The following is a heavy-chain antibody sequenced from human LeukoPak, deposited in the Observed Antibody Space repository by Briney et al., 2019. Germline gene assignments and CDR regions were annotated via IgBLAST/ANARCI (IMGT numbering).Heavy chain of an antibody. J-gene: IGHJ5*02. CDR1: GGSFSGYY. CDR3: ASHYYYDSSGYYNA. V-gene: IGHV4-34*01. Sequence: PSETLSLTCAVYGGSFSGYYWSWIRQPPGKGLEWIGEINHSGSTNYNPSLKSRVTISVDTPKNQFSLKLSSVTAADTAVYYCASHYYYDSSGYYNAWGQGTLVTVSS. CDR2: INHSGST. D-gene: IGHD3-22*01.